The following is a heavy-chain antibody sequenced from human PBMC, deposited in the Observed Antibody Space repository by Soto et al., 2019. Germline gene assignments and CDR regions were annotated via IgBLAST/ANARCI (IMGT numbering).Heavy chain of an antibody. CDR2: ISAYNGNT. V-gene: IGHV1-18*01. D-gene: IGHD1-7*01. CDR1: GYTFTSYG. J-gene: IGHJ6*02. CDR3: ARDPREQLELREDYYYGMDV. Sequence: GASVKVSCKASGYTFTSYGISWVRQAPGQGLEWMGWISAYNGNTNYAQKLQGRVTMTTDTSTSTAYMELRSLRSDDTAVYYCARDPREQLELREDYYYGMDVWGQGTTVTVSS.